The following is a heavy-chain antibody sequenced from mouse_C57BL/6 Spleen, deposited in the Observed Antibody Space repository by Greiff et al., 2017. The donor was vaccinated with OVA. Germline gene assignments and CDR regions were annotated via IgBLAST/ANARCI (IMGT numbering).Heavy chain of an antibody. CDR2: IDPSDSYT. D-gene: IGHD1-1*01. V-gene: IGHV1-69*01. J-gene: IGHJ1*03. CDR3: ARGGTTVVAHWYFDV. CDR1: GYTFTSYW. Sequence: QVQLQQPGAELVMPGASVTLSCKASGYTFTSYWMHWVKQRPGQGLAWIGEIDPSDSYTNYNQKFQGKSKLTVDTSSSPAYMQRISLTSEDSAVYYCARGGTTVVAHWYFDVWGTGTTVTVAS.